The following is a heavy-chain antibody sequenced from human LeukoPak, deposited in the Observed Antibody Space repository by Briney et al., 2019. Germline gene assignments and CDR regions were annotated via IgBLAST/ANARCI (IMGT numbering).Heavy chain of an antibody. CDR2: IIPIFGTA. V-gene: IGHV1-69*13. CDR3: ARDGIVGATIIREGFDY. CDR1: GGTFSSYA. Sequence: GASVKVSCKASGGTFSSYAISWVRQAPGQGLEWMGGIIPIFGTANYAQKFQGRVTITADESTSTAYMELSSLRSEDTAVYYCARDGIVGATIIREGFDYWGQGTLVTVSS. D-gene: IGHD1-26*01. J-gene: IGHJ4*02.